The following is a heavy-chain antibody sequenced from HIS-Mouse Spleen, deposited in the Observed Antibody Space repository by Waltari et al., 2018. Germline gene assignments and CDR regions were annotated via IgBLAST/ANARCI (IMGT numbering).Heavy chain of an antibody. CDR1: GFTFSSYA. CDR2: ISYDGSNK. Sequence: QVQLVESGGGVVQPGRSLRLSCAASGFTFSSYAMHWVRQAPGKGLEWVPVISYDGSNKYYADSVKGRFTISRDNSKNTLYLQMNSLRAEDTAVYYCARDLRRMGATLYWGMDVWGQGTTVTVSS. J-gene: IGHJ6*02. CDR3: ARDLRRMGATLYWGMDV. D-gene: IGHD1-26*01. V-gene: IGHV3-30-3*01.